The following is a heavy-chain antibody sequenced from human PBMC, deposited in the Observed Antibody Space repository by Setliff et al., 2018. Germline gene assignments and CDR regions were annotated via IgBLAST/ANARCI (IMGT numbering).Heavy chain of an antibody. Sequence: SETLSLTCTVSGGSISSYYWSWIRQPAGKGLEWIGHIYIGGSANYNPSLKSRVTMSIGTSKNQFSLKLNSVTAADTAVYYCAREQWLDPPGYYYMDVWAKGTTVTVSS. CDR2: IYIGGSA. J-gene: IGHJ6*03. V-gene: IGHV4-4*07. CDR1: GGSISSYY. CDR3: AREQWLDPPGYYYMDV. D-gene: IGHD6-19*01.